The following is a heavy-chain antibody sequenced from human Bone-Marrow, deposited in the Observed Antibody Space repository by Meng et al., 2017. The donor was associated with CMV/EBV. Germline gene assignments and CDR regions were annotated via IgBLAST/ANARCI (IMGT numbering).Heavy chain of an antibody. J-gene: IGHJ4*02. CDR2: IIPILGIA. CDR3: ARGPVGNWNYAR. D-gene: IGHD1-7*01. Sequence: SVKVSCKASGGAFSSYTISWVRQAPGQGLEWMGRIIPILGIANYAQKFQGRVTITADKSTSTAYMELSSLRSEDTAVYYCARGPVGNWNYARWGQGTLVTVSS. CDR1: GGAFSSYT. V-gene: IGHV1-69*02.